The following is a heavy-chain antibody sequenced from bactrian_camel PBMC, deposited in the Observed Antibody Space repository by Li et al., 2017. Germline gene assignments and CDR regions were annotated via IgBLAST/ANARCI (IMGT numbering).Heavy chain of an antibody. V-gene: IGHV3S55*01. Sequence: VESGGGSVQAGGSLRLSCAASGYIYPSYCMGWFRQGPGKDREVVAFIGSDGSTFYADSVKGRFTISQDNAKNTLYLQMNSLKPEDTGTYYCAADYNLRPTPLCAAASGEATIATMSPPLDVGYWGQGTQVTVS. J-gene: IGHJ6*01. CDR3: AADYNLRPTPLCAAASGEATIATMSPPLDVGY. D-gene: IGHD4*01. CDR1: GYIYPSYC. CDR2: IGSDGST.